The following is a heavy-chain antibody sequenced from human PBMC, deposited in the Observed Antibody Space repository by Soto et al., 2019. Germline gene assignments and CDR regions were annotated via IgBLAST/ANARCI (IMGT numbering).Heavy chain of an antibody. D-gene: IGHD1-26*01. CDR3: AGRRNRVGAPFDF. J-gene: IGHJ4*02. V-gene: IGHV5-51*01. CDR1: GDDFSTYW. CDR2: IYFGDSNV. Sequence: GESLKISCQVSGDDFSTYWIAGVRQMPGKGLEWMGIIYFGDSNVRYSPSFQGQVTISADKSTSTAYLQWSSLGASDAAIYYCAGRRNRVGAPFDFWGQGTLVTVSS.